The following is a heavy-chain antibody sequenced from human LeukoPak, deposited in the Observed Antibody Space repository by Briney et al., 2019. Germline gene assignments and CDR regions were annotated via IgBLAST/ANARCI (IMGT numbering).Heavy chain of an antibody. Sequence: GGSLRLSCEASGFSFSDAWMSWVRQAPGKGLEWVGRIKSSGDDGTTDYTAPVKGRFTISRDDSRNTVFLQMNTLKTEDTAVYYCTTDGGYWGQGTLVTVSS. CDR2: IKSSGDDGTT. CDR3: TTDGGY. D-gene: IGHD2-15*01. CDR1: GFSFSDAW. J-gene: IGHJ4*02. V-gene: IGHV3-15*01.